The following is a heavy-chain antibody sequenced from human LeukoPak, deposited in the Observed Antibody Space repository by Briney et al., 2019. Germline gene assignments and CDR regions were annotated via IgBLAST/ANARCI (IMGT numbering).Heavy chain of an antibody. CDR3: AKTYYSSKSYYHFEY. V-gene: IGHV3-23*01. CDR2: IRDSGGST. Sequence: GGSLRLSCAASGFTFNNYAMTWVRQAPGQGLEWVSTIRDSGGSTYNADSVKGRFTISRDNSKNTLYLQMISLRVEDTAVYYCAKTYYSSKSYYHFEYWGQGTQVTVSS. J-gene: IGHJ4*02. CDR1: GFTFNNYA. D-gene: IGHD3-10*01.